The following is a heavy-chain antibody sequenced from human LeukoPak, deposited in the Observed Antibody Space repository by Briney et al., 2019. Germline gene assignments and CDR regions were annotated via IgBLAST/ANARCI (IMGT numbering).Heavy chain of an antibody. CDR2: ISSSGFTI. Sequence: PGGSLRLSCAASGFTFSSYEMNWVRQAPGKGLEWVSYISSSGFTIYYADSVKGRFIISRDNSKNTLYLQMNSLTAEDTAVYYCARVVAYSVYNSGMDAWGQGTTVTVSS. V-gene: IGHV3-48*03. D-gene: IGHD3-22*01. CDR3: ARVVAYSVYNSGMDA. CDR1: GFTFSSYE. J-gene: IGHJ6*02.